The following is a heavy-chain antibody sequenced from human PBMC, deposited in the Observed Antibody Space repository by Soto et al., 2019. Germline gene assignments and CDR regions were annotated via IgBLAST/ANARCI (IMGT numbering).Heavy chain of an antibody. J-gene: IGHJ6*02. Sequence: GSLRLSCAASGFTFSSYGMHWVRQAPGKGLEWVAVIWYDGSNKYYADSVKGRFTISRDNSKNTLYLQMNSLRAEDTAVYYCARDRYCTNGVCYYYYYYGMDVWGQGTTVTVSS. V-gene: IGHV3-33*01. D-gene: IGHD2-8*01. CDR1: GFTFSSYG. CDR3: ARDRYCTNGVCYYYYYYGMDV. CDR2: IWYDGSNK.